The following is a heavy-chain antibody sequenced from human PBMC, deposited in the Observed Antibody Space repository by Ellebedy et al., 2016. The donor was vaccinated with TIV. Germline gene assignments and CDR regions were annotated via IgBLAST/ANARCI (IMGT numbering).Heavy chain of an antibody. D-gene: IGHD4-23*01. CDR2: INHTGNT. CDR1: GGSFSGYY. V-gene: IGHV4-34*01. CDR3: ASNDYGGNSLGAFDI. Sequence: SETLSLXXAVSGGSFSGYYWSWIRQPPGKALEWIGEINHTGNTNYNPSLKSRVTISADTSKNQFSLRLTSVTAADTAVYYCASNDYGGNSLGAFDIWGQGTMVTVSS. J-gene: IGHJ3*02.